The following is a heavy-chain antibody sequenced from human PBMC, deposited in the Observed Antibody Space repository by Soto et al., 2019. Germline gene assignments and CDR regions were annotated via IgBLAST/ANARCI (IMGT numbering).Heavy chain of an antibody. J-gene: IGHJ4*02. CDR2: IYSGGST. Sequence: EVPLVESGGGLVQPGGSLRLSCAASGFTVSTKYMSWVRQAPGKGLEWVSVIYSGGSTFYADSVRGRFTISRDNSKNTVNLQMNSRRAEDTAVYYCARDPWAADYWGQGTLVTVSS. CDR3: ARDPWAADY. CDR1: GFTVSTKY. D-gene: IGHD3-16*01. V-gene: IGHV3-66*01.